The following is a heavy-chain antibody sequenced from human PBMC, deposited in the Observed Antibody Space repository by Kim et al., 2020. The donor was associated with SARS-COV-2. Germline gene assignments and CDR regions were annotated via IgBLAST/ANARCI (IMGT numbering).Heavy chain of an antibody. CDR2: ISISSSTI. V-gene: IGHV3-48*01. Sequence: GGSLRLSCAASGFTFSSYSINWVRQAPGKGLEWVSYISISSSTIYYADSVKGRFTISRDNAKNSLYLQMNSLRAEDTAVYYCASLGASVDYWGQGTLVTVSS. CDR3: ASLGASVDY. D-gene: IGHD1-26*01. J-gene: IGHJ4*02. CDR1: GFTFSSYS.